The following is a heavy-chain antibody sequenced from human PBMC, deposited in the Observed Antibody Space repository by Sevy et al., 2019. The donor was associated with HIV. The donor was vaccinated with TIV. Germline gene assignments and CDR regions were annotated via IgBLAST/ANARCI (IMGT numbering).Heavy chain of an antibody. CDR1: GFTFSSYA. CDR3: ARDSAYYYDSSGYTHDAFDI. J-gene: IGHJ3*02. V-gene: IGHV3-30-3*01. D-gene: IGHD3-22*01. Sequence: GGSLRLSCAASGFTFSSYAMHWVRQAPGKGLEWVAVISYDGSNKYYADSVKGRFTISRDNSKNTLYLQMNSLRAEDTAVYYCARDSAYYYDSSGYTHDAFDIRGQGTMVTVSS. CDR2: ISYDGSNK.